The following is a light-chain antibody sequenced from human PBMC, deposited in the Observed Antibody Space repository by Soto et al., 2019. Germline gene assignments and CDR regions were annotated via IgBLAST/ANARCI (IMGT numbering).Light chain of an antibody. J-gene: IGLJ2*01. V-gene: IGLV2-14*01. CDR1: SNDIGANNY. CDR3: TSYTNTSTLV. Sequence: QSALTQPASVSGSPGQSITISCTGTSNDIGANNYVSWYQHHPGKAPKILIYEAANRPSGVSHRFSGSKSANTASLTISGLQAEDEADYFCTSYTNTSTLVFGGGTKVTVL. CDR2: EAA.